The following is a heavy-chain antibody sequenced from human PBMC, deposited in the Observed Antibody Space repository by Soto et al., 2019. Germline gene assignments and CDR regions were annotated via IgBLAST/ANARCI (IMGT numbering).Heavy chain of an antibody. V-gene: IGHV4-61*01. CDR1: GGSVSSGSYY. D-gene: IGHD6-13*01. J-gene: IGHJ5*02. CDR2: IYYSGST. CDR3: ASAVSLEGYSRSWYVDTWFDP. Sequence: PSETLSLTCTVSGGSVSSGSYYWSWIRQPPGKGLEWIGYIYYSGSTNYNPSLKSRVTISVDTSKNQFSLKLSSVTAADTAVYYCASAVSLEGYSRSWYVDTWFDPWGQGTLVTVSS.